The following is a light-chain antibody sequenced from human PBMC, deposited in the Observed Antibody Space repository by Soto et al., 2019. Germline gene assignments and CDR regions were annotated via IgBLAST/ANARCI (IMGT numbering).Light chain of an antibody. CDR1: QTIDRY. Sequence: IQMTHSPSSLGAAIGDTVTITCRASQTIDRYLDLFQQKSGQAPKLLMNAASTLRSGVPSRFSASGSGTDFTLTISSLQPEDYATYYCQQSYNAPFNFGPGTKVDIK. V-gene: IGKV1-39*01. J-gene: IGKJ3*01. CDR3: QQSYNAPFN. CDR2: AAS.